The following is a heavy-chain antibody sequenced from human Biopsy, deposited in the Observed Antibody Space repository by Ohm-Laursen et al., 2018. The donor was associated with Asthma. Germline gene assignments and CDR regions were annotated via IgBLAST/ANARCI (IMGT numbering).Heavy chain of an antibody. CDR3: ARKAGSCISRTCYSLDF. Sequence: ASVKVSCKSLGGTFNTYVIGWVRQAPGQGLKWVGGINSVFGTTTYPQKFQDRVTITADDSTSTVYMELSSLRSEDTAVYYCARKAGSCISRTCYSLDFWGQGTLVTVSS. J-gene: IGHJ4*02. D-gene: IGHD2-2*01. CDR2: INSVFGTT. V-gene: IGHV1-69*13. CDR1: GGTFNTYV.